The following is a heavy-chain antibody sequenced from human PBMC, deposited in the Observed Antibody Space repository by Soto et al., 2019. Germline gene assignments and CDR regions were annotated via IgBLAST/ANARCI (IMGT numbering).Heavy chain of an antibody. CDR3: ARDLSSSWYRNYYYGMDV. Sequence: ASVKVSCKASGYTFTSYGISWVRQAPGQGLEWMGWISAYNGNTNYAQKLQGRVTMTTDTSTSTAYMELRSLRSDDTAVYYCARDLSSSWYRNYYYGMDVWGQGTTVTVS. CDR2: ISAYNGNT. D-gene: IGHD6-13*01. CDR1: GYTFTSYG. V-gene: IGHV1-18*04. J-gene: IGHJ6*02.